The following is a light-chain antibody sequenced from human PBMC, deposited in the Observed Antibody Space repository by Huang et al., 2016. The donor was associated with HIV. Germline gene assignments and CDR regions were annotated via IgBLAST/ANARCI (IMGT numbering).Light chain of an antibody. J-gene: IGKJ2*01. Sequence: ETLLSQFPGTLSFSPGERATLSCRASQSVSSGYLAWYQQKFGQAPRLLIYGVSIRATGIPDRFSGSGSGTDFSLTISRLEPEDFAVYFCQQYGSSPYTFGQGTKLEIK. V-gene: IGKV3-20*01. CDR2: GVS. CDR1: QSVSSGY. CDR3: QQYGSSPYT.